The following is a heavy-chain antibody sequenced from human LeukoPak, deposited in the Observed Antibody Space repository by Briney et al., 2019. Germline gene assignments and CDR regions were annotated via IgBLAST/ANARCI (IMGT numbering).Heavy chain of an antibody. CDR1: GFTFSSYA. V-gene: IGHV3-23*01. CDR2: ISGSGIRR. J-gene: IGHJ5*02. CDR3: ARDATSRNWFDP. Sequence: GGSLRLSCAASGFTFSSYAMSWVRQAPGKGLEWVSAISGSGIRRDYADSVKGRFTISRDNAKNSLYLQMNSLRAEDTAVYYCARDATSRNWFDPWGQGTLVTVSS.